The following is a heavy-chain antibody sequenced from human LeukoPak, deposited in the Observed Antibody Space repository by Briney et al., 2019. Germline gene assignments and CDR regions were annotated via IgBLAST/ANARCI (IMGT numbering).Heavy chain of an antibody. Sequence: GASVKVSCKASGYTFTGYYMHWVRQAPGQGLEWRGWINPKSGGTNYAQKFQGRVTMTRDPSISTPYIALSRLRSHDTAVSYCARAAPAAIHGYYYYYMDVWGNGTTVTVSS. CDR1: GYTFTGYY. V-gene: IGHV1-2*02. J-gene: IGHJ6*03. CDR2: INPKSGGT. D-gene: IGHD2-2*01. CDR3: ARAAPAAIHGYYYYYMDV.